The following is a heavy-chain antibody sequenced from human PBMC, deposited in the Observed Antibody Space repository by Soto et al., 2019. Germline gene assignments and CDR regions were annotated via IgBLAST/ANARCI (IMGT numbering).Heavy chain of an antibody. CDR2: IKGDGSEK. CDR3: GRDEVRNGVGV. CDR1: GLRFTSYW. V-gene: IGHV3-7*01. Sequence: GSLSLSCVASGLRFTSYWMSWVRQAPGKGLEWVANIKGDGSEKRYVDSVKGRLTISRDNAKNSVYLQMNSLRVEDTALYYCGRDEVRNGVGVWGQGTTVTVSS. J-gene: IGHJ6*02.